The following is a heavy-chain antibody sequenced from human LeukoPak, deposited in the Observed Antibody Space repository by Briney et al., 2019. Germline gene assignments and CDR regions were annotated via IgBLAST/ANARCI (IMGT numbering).Heavy chain of an antibody. CDR2: ISGSGGST. D-gene: IGHD3-3*01. CDR3: AKDHCPPYYDFWSGYYRWGYYYGMDV. CDR1: GFTFSSYA. J-gene: IGHJ6*02. V-gene: IGHV3-23*01. Sequence: PGGSLRLSCAASGFTFSSYAMSWVRQAPGKGLEWVSAISGSGGSTYYADSVKGRFTISRDNSKNTLYLQMNSLRAEDTAVYHCAKDHCPPYYDFWSGYYRWGYYYGMDVWGQGTTVTVSS.